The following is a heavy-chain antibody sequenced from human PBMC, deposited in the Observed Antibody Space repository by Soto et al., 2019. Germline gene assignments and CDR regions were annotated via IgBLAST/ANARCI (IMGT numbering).Heavy chain of an antibody. Sequence: PSETLSLTCTVSGGAISSYYWSWIRQPPGKGLEWIGYIYYSGNTNYNPSLKSRVTISVDTSNNQFSLKLSSLTAADTAVYYCARTKGQWLDYSFDIWGQGTKVTVSS. CDR2: IYYSGNT. D-gene: IGHD6-19*01. V-gene: IGHV4-59*01. J-gene: IGHJ3*02. CDR3: ARTKGQWLDYSFDI. CDR1: GGAISSYY.